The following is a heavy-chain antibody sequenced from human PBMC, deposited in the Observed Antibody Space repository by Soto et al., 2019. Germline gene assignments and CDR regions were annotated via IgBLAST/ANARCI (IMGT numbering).Heavy chain of an antibody. J-gene: IGHJ3*01. CDR1: GGSISGYY. CDR2: ISYSGST. CDR3: ASLNFDILTGYYAFDL. D-gene: IGHD3-9*01. Sequence: PSETLSLTCTVSGGSISGYYWSWIRQSPWKGLEYIGYISYSGSTNYNPSLKSRVTTSLDTSKHQFSLKLSSVTAADTAVYYCASLNFDILTGYYAFDLWGQGTMVTVSS. V-gene: IGHV4-59*08.